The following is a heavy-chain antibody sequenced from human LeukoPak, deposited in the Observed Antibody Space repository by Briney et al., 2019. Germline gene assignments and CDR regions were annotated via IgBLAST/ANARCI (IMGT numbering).Heavy chain of an antibody. CDR2: INPNSGGT. Sequence: ASVTVSCKASGYTFTGYYIHWVRQAPGQGLEWIGWINPNSGGTNYAQKFQGRVTMTRGTSISTAYMELTRLRSDDTAVYYCARDTAMVTYWFDPWGQGTLVTVSS. D-gene: IGHD5-18*01. V-gene: IGHV1-2*02. J-gene: IGHJ5*02. CDR1: GYTFTGYY. CDR3: ARDTAMVTYWFDP.